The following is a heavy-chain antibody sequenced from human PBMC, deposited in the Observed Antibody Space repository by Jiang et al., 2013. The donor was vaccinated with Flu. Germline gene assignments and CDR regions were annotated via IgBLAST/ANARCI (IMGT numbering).Heavy chain of an antibody. Sequence: YANYSPSFQGHVTISADKSISTAYLQWSSLKASDTAMYYCARAEVVYSSGPGFDYWGQGTLVTVSS. D-gene: IGHD6-19*01. V-gene: IGHV5-10-1*01. CDR3: ARAEVVYSSGPGFDY. CDR2: YA. J-gene: IGHJ4*02.